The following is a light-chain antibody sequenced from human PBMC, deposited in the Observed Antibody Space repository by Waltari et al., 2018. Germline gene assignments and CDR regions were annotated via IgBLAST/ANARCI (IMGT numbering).Light chain of an antibody. J-gene: IGKJ1*01. CDR1: QSLLHSNGYNY. Sequence: DIVMTQSPLSLPVTPGEPASISCRSSQSLLHSNGYNYLDWYLQQPGQSPQLLIYLGSNRAAGVPDMFSGSGSGTDFTLRISRVEAEDVGVYYCMQALQNPWTFGQGTKVEIK. V-gene: IGKV2-28*01. CDR2: LGS. CDR3: MQALQNPWT.